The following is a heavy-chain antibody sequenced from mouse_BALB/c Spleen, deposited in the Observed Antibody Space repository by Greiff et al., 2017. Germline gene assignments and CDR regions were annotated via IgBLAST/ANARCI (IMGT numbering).Heavy chain of an antibody. J-gene: IGHJ2*01. D-gene: IGHD1-2*01. CDR2: IRSKSNNYAT. V-gene: IGHV10-1*02. CDR3: VRQGPYYGYEGFDY. CDR1: GFTFNTYA. Sequence: EVHLVESGGGLVQPKGSLKLSCAASGFTFNTYAMNWVRQAPGKGLEWVARIRSKSNNYATYYADSVKDRFTISRDDSQSMLYLQMNNLKTEDTAMYYCVRQGPYYGYEGFDYWGQGTTLTVSS.